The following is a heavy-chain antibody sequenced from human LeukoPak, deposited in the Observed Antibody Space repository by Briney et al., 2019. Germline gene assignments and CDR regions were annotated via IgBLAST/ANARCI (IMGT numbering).Heavy chain of an antibody. V-gene: IGHV4-39*01. CDR3: ARVSRWLVPRNWFDP. J-gene: IGHJ5*02. Sequence: PSETLSLTCSVSGGSISRSSYYWGWIRQPPGKGLEWIGSLYNTETTYYNPSLQSRVTISVDTSKNQLSLKLSSVTAADTAVYYCARVSRWLVPRNWFDPWGQGTLVTVSS. CDR1: GGSISRSSYY. D-gene: IGHD6-19*01. CDR2: LYNTETT.